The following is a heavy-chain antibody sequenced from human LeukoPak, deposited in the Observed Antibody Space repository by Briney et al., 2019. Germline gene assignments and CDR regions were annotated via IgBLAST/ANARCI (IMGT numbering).Heavy chain of an antibody. D-gene: IGHD2/OR15-2a*01. V-gene: IGHV3-23*01. CDR2: ISGGGSTT. J-gene: IGHJ4*02. Sequence: PGGSLRLSCAASGFTFSNYAMSWVRQAPGKGLEWVSAISGGGSTTYAADSVKGRFTISRDNSNLYLQMNSLRPEDTAVYSCAKDLGGGFALEYWGQGTLVTVSS. CDR3: AKDLGGGFALEY. CDR1: GFTFSNYA.